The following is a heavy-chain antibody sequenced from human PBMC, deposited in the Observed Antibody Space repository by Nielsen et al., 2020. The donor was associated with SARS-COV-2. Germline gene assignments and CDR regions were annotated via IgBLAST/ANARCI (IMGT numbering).Heavy chain of an antibody. Sequence: GESLKISCAASGFTVSTSYMIWVRQAPGKGLEWVSVIYAGNLKYYTDSVRGRFTISRESSTNTLYLQMNSLRGDDTAVYYCARVSHYYDSRPLEYWGQGALVTVSS. CDR3: ARVSHYYDSRPLEY. D-gene: IGHD3-22*01. J-gene: IGHJ4*02. CDR1: GFTVSTSY. V-gene: IGHV3-66*01. CDR2: IYAGNLK.